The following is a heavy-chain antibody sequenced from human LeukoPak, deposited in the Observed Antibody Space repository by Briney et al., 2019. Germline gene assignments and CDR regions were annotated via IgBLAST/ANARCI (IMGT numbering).Heavy chain of an antibody. Sequence: SETLSLTCAVYGGSFSGYYWSWIRQPPGKGLEWFGGINHSGSTNYNPSLKSRVTISVDTSKNQFSLKLSSVTAADTAVYYCARGWIQLWYPSLSYYMDVWGKGTTVTVSS. CDR3: ARGWIQLWYPSLSYYMDV. CDR1: GGSFSGYY. D-gene: IGHD5-18*01. V-gene: IGHV4-34*01. J-gene: IGHJ6*03. CDR2: INHSGST.